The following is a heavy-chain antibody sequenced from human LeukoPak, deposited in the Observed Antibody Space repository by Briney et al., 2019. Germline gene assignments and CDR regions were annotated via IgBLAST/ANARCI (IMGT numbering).Heavy chain of an antibody. V-gene: IGHV3-21*01. Sequence: PGGSLRLSCAASGFTFSSYSMNWVRQAPGKGLEWVSSISSSSSYIYYADSVKGRFTISRDNAKNSLYLQMNSLRAEDTAVYYCARGRSTMVRGVRNWFDPWGQGTLVTVSS. J-gene: IGHJ5*02. D-gene: IGHD3-10*01. CDR3: ARGRSTMVRGVRNWFDP. CDR2: ISSSSSYI. CDR1: GFTFSSYS.